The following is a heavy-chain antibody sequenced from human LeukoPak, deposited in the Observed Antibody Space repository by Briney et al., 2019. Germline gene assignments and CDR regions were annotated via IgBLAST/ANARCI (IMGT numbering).Heavy chain of an antibody. V-gene: IGHV3-33*08. Sequence: GGSLRLSCAASGFTFSSYSMNWVRQAPGKGLEWVAVIWYDGTNKYYADSVKGRFTISRDTSNNMLYLQMNSLRAEDTAVYYCARVSESGNSDYWGQGTLVTVSS. CDR2: IWYDGTNK. D-gene: IGHD4-23*01. CDR1: GFTFSSYS. CDR3: ARVSESGNSDY. J-gene: IGHJ4*02.